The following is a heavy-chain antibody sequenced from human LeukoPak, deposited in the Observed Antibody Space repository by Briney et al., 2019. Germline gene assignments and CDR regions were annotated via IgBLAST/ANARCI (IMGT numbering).Heavy chain of an antibody. Sequence: GGSLRLSCAASGFTFSSHWMHWVRQALGKGLVWVSRIKSDGSSTSYADSVKGRFTISRDNAKNTLYLQMNSLRAEDMAVYYCARAASCGGDCSSSYLQHWGQGTLVTVSS. V-gene: IGHV3-74*01. CDR2: IKSDGSST. CDR3: ARAASCGGDCSSSYLQH. D-gene: IGHD2-21*02. CDR1: GFTFSSHW. J-gene: IGHJ1*01.